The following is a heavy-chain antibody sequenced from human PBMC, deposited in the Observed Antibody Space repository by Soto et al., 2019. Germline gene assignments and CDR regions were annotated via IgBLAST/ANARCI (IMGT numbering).Heavy chain of an antibody. D-gene: IGHD6-13*01. CDR2: IYYSGST. Sequence: SETLSLTCTVSGGSISSYYWSWIRQPPGKGLEWIGYIYYSGSTNYNPSLKSRVTISVDTSKNQFSLKLSSVTAADTAVYYCAKRSSSNWFDPWGQGTLVTVSS. V-gene: IGHV4-59*01. CDR1: GGSISSYY. J-gene: IGHJ5*02. CDR3: AKRSSSNWFDP.